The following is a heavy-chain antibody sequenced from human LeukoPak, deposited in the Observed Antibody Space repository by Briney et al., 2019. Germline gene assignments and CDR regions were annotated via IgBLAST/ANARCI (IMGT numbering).Heavy chain of an antibody. CDR1: GFTFSDYY. D-gene: IGHD1-26*01. J-gene: IGHJ4*02. V-gene: IGHV3-11*04. CDR2: ISKNGKTI. CDR3: ARENSGSYSPFDS. Sequence: GGSLRLSCAASGFTFSDYYMSWIRQAPGKGLEWLSYISKNGKTIYYADSVKGRFSISRDNSKNTVYLQMNSLRAEDTAVYSCARENSGSYSPFDSWGQGTLVTVSS.